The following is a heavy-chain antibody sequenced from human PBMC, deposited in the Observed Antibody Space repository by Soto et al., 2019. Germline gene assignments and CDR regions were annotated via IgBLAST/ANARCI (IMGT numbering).Heavy chain of an antibody. CDR3: AKGRMVRSYFYGMDV. J-gene: IGHJ6*02. D-gene: IGHD5-18*01. Sequence: VQLVESGGGVVQPGRSLRLSCAASGDSGFSFSSYGFHWVRQAPGKGLEWVAVISYDGTNRHFAESIKGRFSVSRDNAMLTVDLQMNSLRPEDTAIYYCAKGRMVRSYFYGMDVWGQGTTVTVSS. CDR1: GDSGFSFSSYG. CDR2: ISYDGTNR. V-gene: IGHV3-30*18.